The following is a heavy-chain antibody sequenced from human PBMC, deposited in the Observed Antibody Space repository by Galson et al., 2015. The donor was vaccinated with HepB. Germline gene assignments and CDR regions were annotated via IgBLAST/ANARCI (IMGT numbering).Heavy chain of an antibody. CDR2: SSGSDDKT. D-gene: IGHD1-7*01. J-gene: IGHJ5*01. V-gene: IGHV3-23*01. CDR1: GFTFSTNA. CDR3: AKDRYAWSYDS. Sequence: SLRLSCAASGFTFSTNAMSWVRQAPGKGLEWVSSSGSDDKTHYPESVKGRFTISRDNSKNTLYLQMSSLRVEDTAVYYRAKDRYAWSYDSWGQGTLVTVSS.